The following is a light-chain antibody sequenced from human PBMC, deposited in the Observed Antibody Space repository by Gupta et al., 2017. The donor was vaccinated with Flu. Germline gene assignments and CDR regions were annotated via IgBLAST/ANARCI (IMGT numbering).Light chain of an antibody. CDR1: SGDVGSYNS. Sequence: QSALTQPRSVSGSPRQSVTISRTGTSGDVGSYNSVSWYQQYPGKAPKLMVYDVTQRPSGVPGRFPGSRTGTTASLTISGLEPDDEADYYCCSYNARNTLIFGGGTKLTVL. V-gene: IGLV2-11*01. J-gene: IGLJ2*01. CDR2: DVT. CDR3: CSYNARNTLI.